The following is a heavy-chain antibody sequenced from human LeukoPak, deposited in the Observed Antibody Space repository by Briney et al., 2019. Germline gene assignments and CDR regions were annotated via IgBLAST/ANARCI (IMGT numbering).Heavy chain of an antibody. Sequence: GGSLRLSCAVSGFTFSSYCMHWVRQAPGKGLEWVAFIRYDGSNKYHADSVKGRFTISRDNSKNTLYLQMNSLRAEDTAVYYCAKIGRVAYYGSGSSLWGQGTMVTVSS. CDR2: IRYDGSNK. J-gene: IGHJ3*01. CDR1: GFTFSSYC. CDR3: AKIGRVAYYGSGSSL. D-gene: IGHD3-10*01. V-gene: IGHV3-30*02.